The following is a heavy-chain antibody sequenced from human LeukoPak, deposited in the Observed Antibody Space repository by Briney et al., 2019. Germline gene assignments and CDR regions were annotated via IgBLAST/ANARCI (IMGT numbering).Heavy chain of an antibody. CDR3: AKGHVVLWFGELSY. J-gene: IGHJ4*02. Sequence: GGSLRLSCAASGFTFSSYGMHWVRQAPGKGLEWVAVISFDGSNKYYVDSVKGRFTISRDNSKNTLYLQMNSLRAEDTAVYYCAKGHVVLWFGELSYWGQGTLVTVSS. D-gene: IGHD3-10*01. CDR2: ISFDGSNK. V-gene: IGHV3-30*18. CDR1: GFTFSSYG.